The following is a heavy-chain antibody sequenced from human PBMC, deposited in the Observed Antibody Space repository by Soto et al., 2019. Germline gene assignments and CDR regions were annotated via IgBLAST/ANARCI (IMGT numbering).Heavy chain of an antibody. D-gene: IGHD1-26*01. V-gene: IGHV3-74*01. J-gene: IGHJ5*02. CDR1: GFTFTSYW. CDR3: ARVATGSYNWFDP. CDR2: INSDGTTT. Sequence: EVQLVESGGGLVQPGGSLRLSCAASGFTFTSYWMHCVRQAPGMGLMWVSRINSDGTTTTYADSVNGRFTISRDNAKNTLYLQMNSLRAEDTAVYYCARVATGSYNWFDPWGPGTLFTVAS.